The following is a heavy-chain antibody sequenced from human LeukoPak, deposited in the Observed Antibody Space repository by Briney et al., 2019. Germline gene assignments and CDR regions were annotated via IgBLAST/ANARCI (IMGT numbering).Heavy chain of an antibody. D-gene: IGHD3-22*01. Sequence: ASVKVSCKASGYTFTGYYMHWVRQAPGQGLEWMGWINANSGDTNYAQKFQGRVTMTRDTSISAVYMELSRLTSDDTAVYYCASRLQNYYDSSGYYVDAFDMWGQGTMVTVSS. J-gene: IGHJ3*02. CDR1: GYTFTGYY. V-gene: IGHV1-2*02. CDR3: ASRLQNYYDSSGYYVDAFDM. CDR2: INANSGDT.